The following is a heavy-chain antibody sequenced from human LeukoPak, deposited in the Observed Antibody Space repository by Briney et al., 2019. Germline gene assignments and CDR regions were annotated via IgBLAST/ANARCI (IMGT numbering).Heavy chain of an antibody. CDR1: GGSISSSC. J-gene: IGHJ5*02. Sequence: SETLSLTCTVSGGSISSSCWSWIRQPPGKGLEWIGYIHYSGSTNYNPSLKSRATISVDTSKAHFSLKLSSATAADTAVYYCARHDPGWFDTWGQGTLVTVSS. D-gene: IGHD7-27*01. CDR2: IHYSGST. V-gene: IGHV4-59*08. CDR3: ARHDPGWFDT.